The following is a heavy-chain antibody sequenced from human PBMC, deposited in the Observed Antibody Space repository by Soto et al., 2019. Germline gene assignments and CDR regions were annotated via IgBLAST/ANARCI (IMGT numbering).Heavy chain of an antibody. Sequence: QVTLKESGPVLVKPTETLTLTCTVSGFSLSNARMSVSWIRQPPGKALEWLAHIFSNDAKSYSASLKSRITISNDTHQSQVVLTMTNMDPVDTATYYCARIRGWGWLGPNDYWGQGTLVTVSS. D-gene: IGHD5-12*01. CDR1: GFSLSNARMS. J-gene: IGHJ4*02. CDR3: ARIRGWGWLGPNDY. CDR2: IFSNDAK. V-gene: IGHV2-26*01.